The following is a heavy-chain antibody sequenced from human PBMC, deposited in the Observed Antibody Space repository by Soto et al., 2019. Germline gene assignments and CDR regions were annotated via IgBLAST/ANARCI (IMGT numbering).Heavy chain of an antibody. J-gene: IGHJ4*02. CDR1: GGTLSSYA. CDR3: ARSIVVVTALDY. CDR2: IIPIFGTA. D-gene: IGHD2-21*02. V-gene: IGHV1-69*05. Sequence: SVKVSCKASGGTLSSYAISWVRQAPGQGLEWMGGIIPIFGTANYAQKFQGRVTITRDTSASTAYMELSSLRSEDTAVYYCARSIVVVTALDYWGQGTLVTVSS.